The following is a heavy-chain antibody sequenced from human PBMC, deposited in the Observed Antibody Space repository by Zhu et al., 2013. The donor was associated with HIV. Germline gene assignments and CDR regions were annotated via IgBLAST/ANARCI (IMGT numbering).Heavy chain of an antibody. CDR2: IYHSGST. V-gene: IGHV4-38-2*02. CDR1: GYSISSGYY. CDR3: AYRGDDVAFDI. Sequence: QVQLQESGPGLVKPSETLSLTCTVSGYSISSGYYWAWIRQTPGKGLEWIGSIYHSGSTYYNPSLKSRVTISVDTSKNQFSLKLSSVTAADTAVYYCAYRGDDVAFDIWGQGTMVTVSS. J-gene: IGHJ3*02. D-gene: IGHD2-21*02.